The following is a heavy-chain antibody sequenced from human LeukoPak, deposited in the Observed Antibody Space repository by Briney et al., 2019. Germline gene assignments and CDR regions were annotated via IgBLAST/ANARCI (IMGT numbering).Heavy chain of an antibody. D-gene: IGHD3-22*01. CDR2: ISWNSGSI. V-gene: IGHV3-9*01. J-gene: IGHJ4*02. CDR1: GFIFNNYA. Sequence: PGRSLRLSCAGSGFIFNNYAMHWVRQPPGKGLEWVSGISWNSGSIDYADSVKGRFTISRDNAENTLYLQMNSLRVEDTAVYYCVRSAFHAGSGNYYDYWGQGTLVTVSS. CDR3: VRSAFHAGSGNYYDY.